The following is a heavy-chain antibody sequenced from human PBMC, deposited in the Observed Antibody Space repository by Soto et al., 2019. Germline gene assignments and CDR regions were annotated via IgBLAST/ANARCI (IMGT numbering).Heavy chain of an antibody. J-gene: IGHJ4*02. CDR2: TSYDGSNK. V-gene: IGHV3-30-3*01. CDR1: GFTFSSYA. Sequence: PGGSLRLPCVASGFTFSSYALHWVRQAPGKGLEWVAVTSYDGSNKYYADSVEGRFTISRDNSKNTLYLQTSSLTTEDTAMYYCARDWETSATGLIDSWGQGTLVTVSS. CDR3: ARDWETSATGLIDS. D-gene: IGHD3-9*01.